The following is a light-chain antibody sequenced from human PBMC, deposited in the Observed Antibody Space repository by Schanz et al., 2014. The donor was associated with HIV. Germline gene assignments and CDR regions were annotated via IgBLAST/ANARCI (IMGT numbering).Light chain of an antibody. CDR3: QQRSNWPLT. CDR2: GAS. J-gene: IGKJ4*01. Sequence: EVVMTQSPATLSLSPGERATLSCRASQSVSSSYLAWYQQKPGQAPRLLIYGASSRATGIPDRFSGSGSGTDFTLTISSLQSEDFAVYYCQQRSNWPLTFGGGTKVEIK. CDR1: QSVSSSY. V-gene: IGKV3D-20*02.